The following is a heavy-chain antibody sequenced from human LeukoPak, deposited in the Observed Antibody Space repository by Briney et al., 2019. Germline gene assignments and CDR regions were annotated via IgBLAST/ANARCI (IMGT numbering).Heavy chain of an antibody. CDR1: GFTFSSYE. V-gene: IGHV3-48*03. Sequence: GGSLRLSCATSGFTFSSYEMNWVRQAPGKGLEWVSYISSSGSTIYYADSVKGRFTISRDNAKNSLYLQMNSLRAEDTAGYYCARDRGRYSSRWWYYFDYWGQGTMVTVSS. CDR2: ISSSGSTI. D-gene: IGHD6-13*01. J-gene: IGHJ4*02. CDR3: ARDRGRYSSRWWYYFDY.